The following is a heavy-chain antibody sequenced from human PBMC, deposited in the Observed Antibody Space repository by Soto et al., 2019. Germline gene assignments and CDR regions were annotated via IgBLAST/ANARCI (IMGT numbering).Heavy chain of an antibody. D-gene: IGHD3-16*02. CDR3: ARGLITFGGVVATDWFDP. Sequence: PSETLSLTCAVSGDSISSGGYSWSWIRQPPGKCLEWIGYIYQSGSTYYKSSLKSRVTMSVDRSKNQFSLKLSSVTAADTAVYYCARGLITFGGVVATDWFDPWGQGTLVTVSS. J-gene: IGHJ5*02. CDR1: GDSISSGGYS. CDR2: IYQSGST. V-gene: IGHV4-30-2*01.